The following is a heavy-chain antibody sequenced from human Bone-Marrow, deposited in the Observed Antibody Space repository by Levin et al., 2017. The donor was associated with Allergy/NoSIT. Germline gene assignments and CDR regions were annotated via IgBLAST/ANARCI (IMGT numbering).Heavy chain of an antibody. D-gene: IGHD3-10*01. CDR3: ARVPGDHLWFGDKTSDY. J-gene: IGHJ4*02. Sequence: GESLKISCAASGFTFSRYSMNWVRQAPGKGLEWVSHISSSSISTYYADSVKGRFTIPRDNAKNSLFLQMNSLRAEDTAVYYCARVPGDHLWFGDKTSDYWGQGTLVTVSS. V-gene: IGHV3-48*01. CDR2: ISSSSIST. CDR1: GFTFSRYS.